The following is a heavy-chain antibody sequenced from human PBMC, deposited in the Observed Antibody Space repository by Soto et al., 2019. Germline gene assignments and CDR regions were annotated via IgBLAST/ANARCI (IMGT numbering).Heavy chain of an antibody. CDR2: IKQDGSEK. J-gene: IGHJ6*02. CDR1: GFTFISYW. V-gene: IGHV3-7*01. CDR3: ARASAAARYYGMDV. Sequence: GGSLRLSCAASGFTFISYWMSWVRQAPGKGLEWVANIKQDGSEKYYVDSVKGRFTISRDHAKNSLYLQMNSLRAEDTAVYYCARASAAARYYGMDVWGQGTTVTVSS. D-gene: IGHD6-13*01.